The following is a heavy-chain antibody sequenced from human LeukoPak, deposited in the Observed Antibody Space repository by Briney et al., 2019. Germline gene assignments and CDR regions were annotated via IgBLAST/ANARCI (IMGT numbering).Heavy chain of an antibody. CDR2: ISAYNGNT. J-gene: IGHJ3*02. CDR3: ARDLVQWELLKGDDAFDI. D-gene: IGHD1-26*01. Sequence: ASVKVSCKASGYTFTSYGISWVRQAPGQGLEWMGWISAYNGNTNYAQKLQGRVTMTTDTSTSTAYMELRSLRSDDTAVYYCARDLVQWELLKGDDAFDIWGQGTMVTVSS. V-gene: IGHV1-18*01. CDR1: GYTFTSYG.